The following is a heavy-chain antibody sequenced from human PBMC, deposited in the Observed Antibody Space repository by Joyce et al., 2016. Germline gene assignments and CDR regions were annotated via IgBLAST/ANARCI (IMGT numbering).Heavy chain of an antibody. V-gene: IGHV1-2*06. J-gene: IGHJ6*03. Sequence: QVQLIQSGAEVKRPGDSVQVSCKESGFRFSDYYINWVRQSPGQGLEWMGRINPNTGGTDYVQNVQGRVTMTWDTSIGTAYMELSSLKSEDTAVYYCARALHASVASAMDVWGKGTAVIVSS. CDR1: GFRFSDYY. CDR3: ARALHASVASAMDV. D-gene: IGHD2-21*01. CDR2: INPNTGGT.